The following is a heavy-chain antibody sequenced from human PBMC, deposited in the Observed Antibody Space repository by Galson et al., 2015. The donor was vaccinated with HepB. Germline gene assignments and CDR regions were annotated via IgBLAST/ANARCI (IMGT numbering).Heavy chain of an antibody. V-gene: IGHV3-23*01. CDR2: ISGSGGST. CDR3: AKFTGDIVVVPAAIGPSTAINWFDP. CDR1: GFTFSSYA. J-gene: IGHJ5*02. Sequence: SLRLSCAASGFTFSSYAMSWVRQAPGKGLEWVSAISGSGGSTYYADSVKGRFTISRDNSKNTLYLQMNSLRAEDTAVYYCAKFTGDIVVVPAAIGPSTAINWFDPWGQGTLVTVSS. D-gene: IGHD2-2*01.